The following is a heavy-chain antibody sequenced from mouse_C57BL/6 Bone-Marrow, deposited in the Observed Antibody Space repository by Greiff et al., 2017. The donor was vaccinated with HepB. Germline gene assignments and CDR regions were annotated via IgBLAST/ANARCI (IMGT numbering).Heavy chain of an antibody. J-gene: IGHJ3*01. CDR1: GFSLSTFGMG. CDR2: IWWDDDK. D-gene: IGHD2-2*01. Sequence: QVTLKESGPGILQPSQTLSLTCSFSGFSLSTFGMGVAWIRQPSGKGLEWLAHIWWDDDKYYNPALKSRLTISKDTSKNQVFLKIANVDTADTATYYCASYGYSAYWGQGTLVTVSA. V-gene: IGHV8-8*01. CDR3: ASYGYSAY.